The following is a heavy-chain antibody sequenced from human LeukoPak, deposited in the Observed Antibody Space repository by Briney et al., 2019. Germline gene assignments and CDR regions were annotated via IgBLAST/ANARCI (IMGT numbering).Heavy chain of an antibody. CDR1: GFTFHDTA. J-gene: IGHJ4*02. CDR2: IGWNSGSI. Sequence: PGRSRRLSCTASGFTFHDTAMHWVRQRPGQGLEWVSGIGWNSGSIGYADSVKGRFTISRDNAKNALYLQMNSLRTEDTAFYFCAKDPSRDYEGSTWGQGTLVTVSS. CDR3: AKDPSRDYEGST. V-gene: IGHV3-9*01. D-gene: IGHD4-17*01.